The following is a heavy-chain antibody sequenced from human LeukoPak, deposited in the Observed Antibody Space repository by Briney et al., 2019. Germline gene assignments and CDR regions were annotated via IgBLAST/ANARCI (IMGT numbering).Heavy chain of an antibody. CDR1: GGTISTYY. J-gene: IGHJ4*02. CDR3: AKVSDRDSSGYYWGFEY. Sequence: PSETLSLTCTVSGGTISTYYWSWIRQPPGKGLECIGYIYYSGSTNYNPSLKSRVTISVDTSRNQFSLKLTSVTAADTAVYYCAKVSDRDSSGYYWGFEYWGQGTLVTVSS. D-gene: IGHD3-22*01. V-gene: IGHV4-59*08. CDR2: IYYSGST.